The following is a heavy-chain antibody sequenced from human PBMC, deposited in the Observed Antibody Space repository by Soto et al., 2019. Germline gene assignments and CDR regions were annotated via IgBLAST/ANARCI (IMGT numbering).Heavy chain of an antibody. CDR3: ARGSYYGSGYNWFDP. J-gene: IGHJ5*02. Sequence: GASVKVSCKASGFSFSDYFMHWVRQAPGQGLEWMGIINPSGDSRNYAQKFQGRVTMTRDTSTSTVYMELSSLRSEDTAVYYCARGSYYGSGYNWFDPWGQGTLVTVSS. CDR2: INPSGDSR. CDR1: GFSFSDYF. V-gene: IGHV1-46*01. D-gene: IGHD3-10*01.